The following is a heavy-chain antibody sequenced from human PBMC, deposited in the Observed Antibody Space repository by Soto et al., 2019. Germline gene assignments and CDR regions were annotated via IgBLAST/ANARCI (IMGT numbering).Heavy chain of an antibody. V-gene: IGHV1-18*01. J-gene: IGHJ6*02. CDR2: ISAYNGNT. Sequence: GASVKVSCKASGYTFTSYGISWVRQAPGQGLEWMGWISAYNGNTNYAQKLQGRVTMTTDTSTSTAYMELRSLRSDDTAVYYCARVGLTPSYCISTSCYPYYYGMDVWGQGTTVTVSS. CDR1: GYTFTSYG. D-gene: IGHD2-2*01. CDR3: ARVGLTPSYCISTSCYPYYYGMDV.